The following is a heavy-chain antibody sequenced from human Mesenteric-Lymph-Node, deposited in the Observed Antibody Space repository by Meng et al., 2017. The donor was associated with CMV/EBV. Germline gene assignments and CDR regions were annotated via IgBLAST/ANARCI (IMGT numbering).Heavy chain of an antibody. V-gene: IGHV4-59*01. Sequence: SETLSLTCTVSGGSISSYYWSWIRQPPGKGLEWIGYIFSGGHTDYNPSLKSRVTISIDMSKNQFSLKMSSVTVADTAIYYCATFRSHVSILGVAPGWFDPWGQGTLVTVSS. CDR3: ATFRSHVSILGVAPGWFDP. CDR2: IFSGGHT. J-gene: IGHJ5*02. CDR1: GGSISSYY. D-gene: IGHD3-3*02.